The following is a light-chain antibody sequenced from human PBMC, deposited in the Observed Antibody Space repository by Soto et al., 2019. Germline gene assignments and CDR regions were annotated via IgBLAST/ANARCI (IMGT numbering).Light chain of an antibody. CDR1: SSDFGGYNY. V-gene: IGLV2-8*01. CDR2: EVT. Sequence: QAALTQPPSASGSPGQSVTSSCTGTSSDFGGYNYVSWYQQHPGKAPKLMVYEVTKRPSGVPDRFSGSKSGNTASLTVSGLQAEDEADYYCSSHAGINNVVFGGGTKLTVL. J-gene: IGLJ3*02. CDR3: SSHAGINNVV.